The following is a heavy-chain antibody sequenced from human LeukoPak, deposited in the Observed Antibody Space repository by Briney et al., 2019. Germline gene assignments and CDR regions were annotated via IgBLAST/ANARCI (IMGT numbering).Heavy chain of an antibody. CDR1: GFAFADYA. CDR2: IRADGGRT. CDR3: STWAFYHGLDV. D-gene: IGHD2/OR15-2a*01. J-gene: IGHJ6*02. V-gene: IGHV3-43*02. Sequence: GGSLRLSCAASGFAFADYAMHWVRQIPGKGLECVAHIRADGGRTFYADSVKGRFTVSRDNGKNSLFLQMDSLTSDDTALYYCSTWAFYHGLDVWGQGATVIVSS.